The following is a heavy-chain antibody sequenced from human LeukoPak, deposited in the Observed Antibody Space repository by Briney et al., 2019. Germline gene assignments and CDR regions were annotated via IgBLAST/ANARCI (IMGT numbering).Heavy chain of an antibody. CDR3: ARARDYGFDY. CDR1: GFTFSNYW. D-gene: IGHD4-17*01. V-gene: IGHV3-7*01. J-gene: IGHJ4*02. CDR2: INEDGSEK. Sequence: GVSLRLSCAASGFTFSNYWMSWVRQSPGEGVEWVANINEDGSEKYYVDSVKGRFTISRDNAKNSLYLQMKSLRADDTAVYFCARARDYGFDYWGQGTLVTVSS.